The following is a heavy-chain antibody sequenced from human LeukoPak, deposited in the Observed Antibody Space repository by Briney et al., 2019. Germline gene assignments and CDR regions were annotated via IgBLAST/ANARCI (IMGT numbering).Heavy chain of an antibody. J-gene: IGHJ4*02. CDR2: INHSGST. V-gene: IGHV4-34*01. CDR1: GGSFSGYY. Sequence: SETLSLTCAVYGGSFSGYYWSWIRQPPGKGMEWIGEINHSGSTNYNPSLKSRVAISVDTSKNQFSLKLSSVTAADTAVYYCARGIRGPDYGDYGHYFDYWGQGTLVTVSS. D-gene: IGHD4-17*01. CDR3: ARGIRGPDYGDYGHYFDY.